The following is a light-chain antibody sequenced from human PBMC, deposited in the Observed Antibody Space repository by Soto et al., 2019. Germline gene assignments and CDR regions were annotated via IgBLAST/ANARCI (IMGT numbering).Light chain of an antibody. V-gene: IGLV4-69*01. Sequence: QLVLTQSPSASASLGASVKLTCTLSSWHSNYAIAWHQQLPEKGPRYLMKVNSDGSHSKGDGIPDRFSGSSSGAERYLTISSLQSEDEADYYCQTWDTGIVLFGGGTKVTVL. CDR3: QTWDTGIVL. J-gene: IGLJ2*01. CDR1: SWHSNYA. CDR2: VNSDGSH.